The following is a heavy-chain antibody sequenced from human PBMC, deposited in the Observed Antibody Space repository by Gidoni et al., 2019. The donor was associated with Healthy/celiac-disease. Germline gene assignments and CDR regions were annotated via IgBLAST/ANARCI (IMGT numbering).Heavy chain of an antibody. CDR3: ARDSNTATYFDY. CDR1: GFTVSSTY. Sequence: EVQLVESGGGLIQPGGSLRLSCAASGFTVSSTYMSCVRQATGKGLEWVSVIYSGGSTYYAYSVKVRFTISRDNSKNTLYLQMNSLRAEDTAVYYCARDSNTATYFDYWGQGTLVTVSS. J-gene: IGHJ4*02. CDR2: IYSGGST. D-gene: IGHD5-18*01. V-gene: IGHV3-53*01.